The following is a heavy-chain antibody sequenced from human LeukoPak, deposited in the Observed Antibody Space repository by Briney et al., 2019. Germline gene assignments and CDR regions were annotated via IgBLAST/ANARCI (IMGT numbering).Heavy chain of an antibody. CDR3: ARRRRSYYYGSGSPTLFDY. V-gene: IGHV4-34*01. D-gene: IGHD3-10*01. J-gene: IGHJ4*02. CDR1: GGSFSGYY. Sequence: SETLSLTCAVYGGSFSGYYWSWIRQPPGKGLEWIGVINHSGSTNYNPSLKSRVTISVDTSKNQFSLKLSSVTAADTAVYYCARRRRSYYYGSGSPTLFDYWGQGTLVTVSS. CDR2: INHSGST.